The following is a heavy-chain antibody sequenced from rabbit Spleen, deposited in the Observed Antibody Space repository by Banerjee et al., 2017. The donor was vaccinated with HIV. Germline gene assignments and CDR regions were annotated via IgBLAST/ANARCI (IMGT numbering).Heavy chain of an antibody. V-gene: IGHV1S40*01. Sequence: QSLEESGGGLVKPGASLTLTYKASGIDFSRGYDMCWVHLAPGKGLEWIACIAGSSSGFTYSATWAKGRFTCSKTSSTTVFLQMTSLTAADTATYFCARDLPDIIGWNFGFWGQGTLVTVS. CDR1: GIDFSRGYD. D-gene: IGHD1-1*01. CDR2: IAGSSSGFT. J-gene: IGHJ3*01. CDR3: ARDLPDIIGWNFGF.